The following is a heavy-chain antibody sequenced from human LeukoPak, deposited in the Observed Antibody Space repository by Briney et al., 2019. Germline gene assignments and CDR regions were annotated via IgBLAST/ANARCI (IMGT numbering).Heavy chain of an antibody. CDR3: ARLFGGVTTFDY. Sequence: GGSLRLSCAASGLSYSDSYMTWIRQAPGKGLEWVASINPDGSVGHYMDSVKGRFTISRDNAKNSLYLQMNSLRAEDTATYYCARLFGGVTTFDYWGQGTLVTVSS. J-gene: IGHJ4*02. CDR1: GLSYSDSY. CDR2: INPDGSVG. D-gene: IGHD3-3*01. V-gene: IGHV3-7*01.